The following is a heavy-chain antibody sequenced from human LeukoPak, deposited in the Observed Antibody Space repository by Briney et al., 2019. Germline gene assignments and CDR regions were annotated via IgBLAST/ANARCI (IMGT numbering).Heavy chain of an antibody. CDR2: ISGSGGTT. Sequence: GGSLRLSCLASGFTFSNYAMSWVRQAPGKGLEWVSVISGSGGTTDYADSVKGRFTISRDSSKNTLYLQMKSLRAEDTAVYYCAKELERTLLEYWGQGTLVTVSS. J-gene: IGHJ4*02. V-gene: IGHV3-23*01. D-gene: IGHD1-1*01. CDR3: AKELERTLLEY. CDR1: GFTFSNYA.